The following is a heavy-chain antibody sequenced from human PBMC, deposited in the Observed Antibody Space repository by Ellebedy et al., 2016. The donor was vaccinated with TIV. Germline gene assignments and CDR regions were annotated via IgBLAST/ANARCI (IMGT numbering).Heavy chain of an antibody. CDR2: ISRTSNAI. D-gene: IGHD2-15*01. CDR3: VCCSGGSCLQESPYDI. CDR1: GFDFSTNS. Sequence: GESLKISCAPSGFDFSTNSMNWVRQAPGKGLEWVSSISRTSNAIYYADSVKGRFTISRDNAKKSLYLHMNSLGVEDTAVYYCVCCSGGSCLQESPYDIWGQGTMVTVSS. V-gene: IGHV3-21*01. J-gene: IGHJ3*02.